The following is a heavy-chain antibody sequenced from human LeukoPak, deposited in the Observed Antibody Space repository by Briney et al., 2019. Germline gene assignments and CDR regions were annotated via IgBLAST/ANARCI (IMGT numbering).Heavy chain of an antibody. CDR3: ATIKGRDDN. CDR1: GFTFSNTY. J-gene: IGHJ4*02. Sequence: GVSLTLSCEASGFTFSNTYMSWVRHPPGEGLEWGSCIKSKTSGRTADYGVPVNGRFIISRDDSKNTLHLQMNTLKTEDTALYYCATIKGRDDNWGQGTLVTVSS. V-gene: IGHV3-15*01. CDR2: IKSKTSGRTA.